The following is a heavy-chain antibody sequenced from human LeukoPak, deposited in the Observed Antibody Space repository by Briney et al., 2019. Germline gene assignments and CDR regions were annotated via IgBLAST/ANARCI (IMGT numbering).Heavy chain of an antibody. J-gene: IGHJ3*02. Sequence: ASVKVSCKASGGTFSSYAISWVRQAPGQGLEWMGGIIPIFGTANYAQKFQGRVTITADESTSTAYMELSSLRSEDTAVYYCATAVVRDDAFDIWGQGTMVTVSS. D-gene: IGHD3-10*01. CDR3: ATAVVRDDAFDI. V-gene: IGHV1-69*13. CDR1: GGTFSSYA. CDR2: IIPIFGTA.